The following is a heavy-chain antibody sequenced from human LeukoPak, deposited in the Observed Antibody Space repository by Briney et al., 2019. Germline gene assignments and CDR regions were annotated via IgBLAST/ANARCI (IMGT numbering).Heavy chain of an antibody. V-gene: IGHV3-48*01. CDR2: ITSSSNI. J-gene: IGHJ4*02. Sequence: GGSLRLSCAASGFTFSSYSMNWVRQAPGKGLEWVPHITSSSNIYYADSVKGRFTISRDNAKNSLYLQMNSLRAEDTAVYYCARGVDNWGQGTLVTVSS. CDR1: GFTFSSYS. CDR3: ARGVDN.